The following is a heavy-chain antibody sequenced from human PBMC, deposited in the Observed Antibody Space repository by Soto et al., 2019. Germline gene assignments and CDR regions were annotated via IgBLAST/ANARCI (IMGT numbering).Heavy chain of an antibody. V-gene: IGHV6-1*01. D-gene: IGHD6-6*01. Sequence: QALSLTSAHPGGSVSSNRTSLNSTRQSPSGGLEWLGRTYYRSKWYNDYAVSVKSRITINPDTSKNQFSLQLNSVTPEDTAVYYCARSESIAARPSNYYYYGMDAWGQGTTVTVSS. CDR3: ARSESIAARPSNYYYYGMDA. CDR2: TYYRSKWYN. CDR1: GGSVSSNRTS. J-gene: IGHJ6*02.